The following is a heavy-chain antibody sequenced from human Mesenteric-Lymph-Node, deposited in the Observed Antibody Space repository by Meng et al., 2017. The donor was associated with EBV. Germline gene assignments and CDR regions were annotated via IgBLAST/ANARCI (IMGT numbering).Heavy chain of an antibody. CDR3: ARTYYYDSSGYAPFDY. CDR1: GGSVNSGTYY. Sequence: QGQLQEAGPGLVKPSETLSLTCTVSGGSVNSGTYYWSWIRQPPGKGLEWIGYIYYSGTTNYNPSLKGRVTISLDTSKNQFSLSLTSVTAADTAVYYCARTYYYDSSGYAPFDYWGQGTLVTVSS. V-gene: IGHV4-61*01. CDR2: IYYSGTT. D-gene: IGHD3-22*01. J-gene: IGHJ4*02.